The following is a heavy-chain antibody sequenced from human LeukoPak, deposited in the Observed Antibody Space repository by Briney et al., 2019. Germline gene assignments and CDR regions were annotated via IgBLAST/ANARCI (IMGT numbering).Heavy chain of an antibody. V-gene: IGHV3-33*01. CDR2: IWYDGRTK. J-gene: IGHJ4*02. CDR1: GFTFSTYG. D-gene: IGHD5/OR15-5a*01. Sequence: PGGSLRLSCAASGFTFSTYGIHWVRQAPGKGLEWVAVIWYDGRTKYYADSVKGRSTLSRDNAKKSPYLQMNSLRAEGTAVYYCAREPDIVSTIFDYWGRGTLVTVSS. CDR3: AREPDIVSTIFDY.